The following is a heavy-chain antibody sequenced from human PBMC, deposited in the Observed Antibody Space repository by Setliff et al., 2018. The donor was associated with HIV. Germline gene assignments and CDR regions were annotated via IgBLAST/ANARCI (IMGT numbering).Heavy chain of an antibody. V-gene: IGHV4-59*01. CDR1: GVSISAYY. CDR3: AYSTGWYYFDY. CDR2: VYYGGVT. D-gene: IGHD6-19*01. Sequence: SETLSLTCNVSGVSISAYYWSWIRQPPGKGLEWVGYVYYGGVTNYNPSLKSRLTISVDTSKNQFSLALSSVTAADTAVYYCAYSTGWYYFDYWGHGTLVTVSS. J-gene: IGHJ4*01.